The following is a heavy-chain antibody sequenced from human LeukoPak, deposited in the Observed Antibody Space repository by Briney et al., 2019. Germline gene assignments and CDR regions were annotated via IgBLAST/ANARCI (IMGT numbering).Heavy chain of an antibody. Sequence: GGSLRLSCVVSGFTLSGYSMNWVRQAPGKGLEWVSYISGSGNTIFYADSMKGRFTVSRDNAKNSLYLQMDSLRDGDTAVYYCTRGRPGHYYDYWGQGTRVTVSS. CDR3: TRGRPGHYYDY. J-gene: IGHJ4*02. V-gene: IGHV3-48*02. D-gene: IGHD6-6*01. CDR2: ISGSGNTI. CDR1: GFTLSGYS.